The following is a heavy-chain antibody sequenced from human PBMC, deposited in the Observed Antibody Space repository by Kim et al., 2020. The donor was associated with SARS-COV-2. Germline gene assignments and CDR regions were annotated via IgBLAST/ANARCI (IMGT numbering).Heavy chain of an antibody. J-gene: IGHJ4*02. CDR3: ARDHRGSGLFDY. CDR2: ISAYNGDR. Sequence: ASVKVSCKASGYTFSKYAVSWVRQAPGQGLEWMGWISAYNGDRNYAQKLQGRVTMTTDTSTSTAYMELRSLRSDDTAVYYCARDHRGSGLFDYWGQGTLV. CDR1: GYTFSKYA. V-gene: IGHV1-18*01. D-gene: IGHD3-10*01.